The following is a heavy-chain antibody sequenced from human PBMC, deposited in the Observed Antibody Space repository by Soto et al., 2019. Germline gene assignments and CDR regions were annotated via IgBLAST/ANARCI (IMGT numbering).Heavy chain of an antibody. V-gene: IGHV4-59*01. J-gene: IGHJ4*02. D-gene: IGHD4-17*01. CDR3: ARATMTTVTSIFDY. CDR1: GGSISSYY. CDR2: IYYSRST. Sequence: SETLSLTCTVSGGSISSYYWSWIRQPPGKGLEWIGYIYYSRSTNYNPSLKSRVTISVDTSKNQFSLKLSSVTAADTAVYYCARATMTTVTSIFDYWGQGTLVTVSS.